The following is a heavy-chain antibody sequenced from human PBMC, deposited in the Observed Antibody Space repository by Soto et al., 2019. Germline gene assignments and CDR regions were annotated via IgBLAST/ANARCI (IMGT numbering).Heavy chain of an antibody. J-gene: IGHJ4*02. Sequence: SETLSLTCAVSGYSISSCYYWGWIRQPPGKGLEWIGSIYHSGSTYYNPSLKSRVTISVDTSKNQFSLKLSSVTAADTAVYYCARDKSGFDYWGQGTLVTVS. CDR3: ARDKSGFDY. CDR2: IYHSGST. CDR1: GYSISSCYY. V-gene: IGHV4-38-2*02.